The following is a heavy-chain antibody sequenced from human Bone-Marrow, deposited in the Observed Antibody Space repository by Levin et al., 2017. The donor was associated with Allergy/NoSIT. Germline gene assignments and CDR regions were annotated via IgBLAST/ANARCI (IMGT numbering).Heavy chain of an antibody. CDR3: ASWAMFYYDGSDFDYFYYGMDV. CDR1: GLSFSNYD. Sequence: LSLTCAASGLSFSNYDMNWVRQAPGKGLEWVSSISGGSSRIYYADSVKGRFTISRDNAKSSLYLQMNSLRVEDTAVYYCASWAMFYYDGSDFDYFYYGMDVWGQGTTVTVSS. CDR2: ISGGSSRI. D-gene: IGHD3-16*01. J-gene: IGHJ6*02. V-gene: IGHV3-21*06.